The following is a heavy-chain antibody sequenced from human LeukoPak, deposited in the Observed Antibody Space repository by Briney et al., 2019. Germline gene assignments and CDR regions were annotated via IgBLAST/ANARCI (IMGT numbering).Heavy chain of an antibody. CDR3: AIGGFEYFDY. V-gene: IGHV4-34*01. D-gene: IGHD3-16*01. J-gene: IGHJ4*02. CDR2: INHSGST. Sequence: SETLSLTCAVYGGSFSGYYWSWIRQPPGKGLEWIGEINHSGSTNYNPSLKSRVTISVDTSKNQFSLKLSSVTAADTAVYYCAIGGFEYFDYWGQGTLVTVSS. CDR1: GGSFSGYY.